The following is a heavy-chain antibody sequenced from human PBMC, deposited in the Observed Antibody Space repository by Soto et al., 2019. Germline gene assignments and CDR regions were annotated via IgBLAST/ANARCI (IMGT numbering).Heavy chain of an antibody. J-gene: IGHJ6*02. Sequence: PSETLSLTXTVYGGSFSGYYWSWIRQPPGKGLEWIGEINHSGSTNYNPSLKSRVTISVGTSKNQFSLKLSSVTAADTAVYYCARRRRTPKASHYYYYGMDVWGQGTTVTVSS. V-gene: IGHV4-34*01. CDR3: ARRRRTPKASHYYYYGMDV. CDR1: GGSFSGYY. CDR2: INHSGST.